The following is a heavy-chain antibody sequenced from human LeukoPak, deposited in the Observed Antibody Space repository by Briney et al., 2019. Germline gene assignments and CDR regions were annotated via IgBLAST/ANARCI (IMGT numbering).Heavy chain of an antibody. Sequence: PGGSLRLSCTASGFTFSRYDMNWVRQAPGKGLEWVSYISIDYSTIYYAHSVKGRFTISRDTAKNSLYLQMNSLRVDDTAVYYCARGGQWFGELDAFDIWGQGTMVTVSS. J-gene: IGHJ3*02. CDR1: GFTFSRYD. D-gene: IGHD3-10*01. CDR3: ARGGQWFGELDAFDI. V-gene: IGHV3-48*03. CDR2: ISIDYSTI.